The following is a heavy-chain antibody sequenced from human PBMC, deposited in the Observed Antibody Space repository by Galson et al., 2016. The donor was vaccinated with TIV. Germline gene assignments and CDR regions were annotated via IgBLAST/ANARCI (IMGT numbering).Heavy chain of an antibody. CDR2: IIPIFNTA. J-gene: IGHJ4*02. D-gene: IGHD3-10*01. CDR3: ANSGSGGGYYSDY. CDR1: GGTSRSYA. V-gene: IGHV1-69*05. Sequence: SVKVSCKASGGTSRSYAISWVRQAPGQGLEWMGGIIPIFNTAKYAQKFQGRVTVTTDESTSTAYMELSSLRVEDTALYYCANSGSGGGYYSDYWGQGTLVTVSA.